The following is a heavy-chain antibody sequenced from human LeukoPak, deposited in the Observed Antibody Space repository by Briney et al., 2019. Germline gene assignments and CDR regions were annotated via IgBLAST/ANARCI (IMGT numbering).Heavy chain of an antibody. CDR1: GGSISSYY. CDR2: IYYSGST. V-gene: IGHV4-59*01. D-gene: IGHD3-22*01. Sequence: SETLSLTCTVSGGSISSYYWSWIRQPPGKGLEWIGYIYYSGSTNYNPSLKSRVTISVDTSKNQFSLKLSSVTAADTAVYYCAKSGRRYYDSSGYYDSDFDYWGQGTLATVSS. J-gene: IGHJ4*02. CDR3: AKSGRRYYDSSGYYDSDFDY.